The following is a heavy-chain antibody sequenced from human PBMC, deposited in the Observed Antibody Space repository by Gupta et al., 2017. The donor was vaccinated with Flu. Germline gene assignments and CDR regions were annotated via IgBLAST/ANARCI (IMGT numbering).Heavy chain of an antibody. D-gene: IGHD3-10*01. Sequence: QVQLQQWGAGLLKPSETLSLTCAVYGGSFSGYYWSWIRQPPGKGLEWIGEINHSGSTNYNPSLKSRVTISVDTSKNQFSLKLSSVTAADTAVYYCARTGGITMVRGVTRRSWFDPWGQGTLVTVSS. J-gene: IGHJ5*02. V-gene: IGHV4-34*01. CDR1: GGSFSGYY. CDR2: INHSGST. CDR3: ARTGGITMVRGVTRRSWFDP.